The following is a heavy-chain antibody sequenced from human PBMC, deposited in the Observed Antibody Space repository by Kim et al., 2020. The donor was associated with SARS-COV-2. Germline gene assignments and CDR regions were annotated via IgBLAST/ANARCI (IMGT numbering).Heavy chain of an antibody. D-gene: IGHD2-2*01. V-gene: IGHV3-66*01. Sequence: YADSVKGRFTISRDNSKNTLYLQMNSLRAEDTAVYYCASPYCSSTSCSDYWGQGTLVTVSS. CDR3: ASPYCSSTSCSDY. J-gene: IGHJ4*02.